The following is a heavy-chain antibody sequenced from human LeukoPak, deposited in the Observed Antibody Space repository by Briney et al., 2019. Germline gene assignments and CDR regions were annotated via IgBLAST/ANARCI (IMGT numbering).Heavy chain of an antibody. V-gene: IGHV1-46*01. CDR3: ARVNYYDSSGYYEPEAHFDY. CDR1: GYTFTSYY. CDR2: INPSGGST. J-gene: IGHJ4*02. Sequence: ASVKVSCKASGYTFTSYYMRWVRQAPGQGLEWMGIINPSGGSTSYAQKFQGRVTMTRDMSTSTVYMELSSLRSEDTAVYYCARVNYYDSSGYYEPEAHFDYWGQGTLVTVSS. D-gene: IGHD3-22*01.